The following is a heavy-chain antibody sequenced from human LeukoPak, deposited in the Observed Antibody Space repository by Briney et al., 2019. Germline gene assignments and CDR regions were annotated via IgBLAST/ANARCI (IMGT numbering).Heavy chain of an antibody. Sequence: PGGSLKLSCAASGFTFSGSAVHWVRHSSGKGLGWGSHIDKKDNLYATAYAESVKGRFTISSDDSKDTEFLHMDSLKTDDTALYYCTRDRGTYNWFDPWGQGTLVTVSS. J-gene: IGHJ5*02. D-gene: IGHD2-15*01. V-gene: IGHV3-73*01. CDR2: IDKKDNLYAT. CDR1: GFTFSGSA. CDR3: TRDRGTYNWFDP.